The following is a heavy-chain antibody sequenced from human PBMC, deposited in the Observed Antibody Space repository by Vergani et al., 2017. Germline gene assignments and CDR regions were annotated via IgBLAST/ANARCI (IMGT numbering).Heavy chain of an antibody. J-gene: IGHJ3*02. CDR3: ARSMVVVTEDAFGI. Sequence: EVQLVESGGGLVQPGGSLRLSCAASGFTVSSNYMSWVRQAPGKGLEWVSVIYSGGSTYYADSVKGRFTISRDNSKNTLYLQMNSLRAEDTAVYYCARSMVVVTEDAFGISGQGTMVTVSS. CDR2: IYSGGST. D-gene: IGHD2-21*02. V-gene: IGHV3-66*01. CDR1: GFTVSSNY.